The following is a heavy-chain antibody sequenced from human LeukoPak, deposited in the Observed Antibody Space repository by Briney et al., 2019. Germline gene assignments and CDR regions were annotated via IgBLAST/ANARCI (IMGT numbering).Heavy chain of an antibody. Sequence: GGSLRLSCAASGFTFSDYYMSWIRQAPGKGLEWVSYISSSSNYTNYADSVKGRFTISRDNAKNSLYLQMNSLRDEDTAVYYCAREGYGSHALDIWGQGTMVTVSS. J-gene: IGHJ3*02. V-gene: IGHV3-11*06. CDR2: ISSSSNYT. D-gene: IGHD3-10*01. CDR3: AREGYGSHALDI. CDR1: GFTFSDYY.